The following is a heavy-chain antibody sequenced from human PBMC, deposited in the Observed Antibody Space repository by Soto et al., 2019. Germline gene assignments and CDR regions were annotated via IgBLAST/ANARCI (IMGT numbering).Heavy chain of an antibody. CDR1: GDAFSSYA. D-gene: IGHD4-17*01. Sequence: QVQLIQSGAAVKKPGSSVKVSCHTSGDAFSSYAMSWVRQGPGQGLEWMGGIIPMFSTPIYTEKFQGRVTITADETTRAVYMELRSLTSDDSAVYYCARSYSVTTSSYYGMDVWAQGTTIIVS. V-gene: IGHV1-69*01. CDR3: ARSYSVTTSSYYGMDV. CDR2: IIPMFSTP. J-gene: IGHJ6*02.